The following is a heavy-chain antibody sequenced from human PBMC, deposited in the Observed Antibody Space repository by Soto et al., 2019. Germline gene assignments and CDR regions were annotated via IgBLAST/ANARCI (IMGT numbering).Heavy chain of an antibody. V-gene: IGHV1-69*13. CDR3: AREGNTMIVARF. CDR2: IIPIFGTA. Sequence: SVKVSCKASGGTFSSYAISWVRQAPGQGLEWMGGIIPIFGTANYAQKFQGRVTITADESTSTAYMELSSLRSEDTAVYYCAREGNTMIVARFWGQGTLVTASS. J-gene: IGHJ4*02. CDR1: GGTFSSYA. D-gene: IGHD3-22*01.